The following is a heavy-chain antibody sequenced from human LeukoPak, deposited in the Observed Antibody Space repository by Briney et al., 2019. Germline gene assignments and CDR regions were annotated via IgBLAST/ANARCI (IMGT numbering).Heavy chain of an antibody. D-gene: IGHD6-13*01. CDR2: INSDGSST. CDR3: ARDGSSWSNWLDP. V-gene: IGHV3-74*01. Sequence: PGGSLRLSCAASGFTFSNYWMHWVRQAPGKGLVWVSRINSDGSSTSYADSVKGRFTISRDNAKNTLYLQMNSLRAEDTAVYYCARDGSSWSNWLDPWGQGTLVTVSS. CDR1: GFTFSNYW. J-gene: IGHJ5*02.